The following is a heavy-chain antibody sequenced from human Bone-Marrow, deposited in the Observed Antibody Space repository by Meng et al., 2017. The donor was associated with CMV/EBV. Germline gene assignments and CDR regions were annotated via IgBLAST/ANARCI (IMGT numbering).Heavy chain of an antibody. J-gene: IGHJ4*02. D-gene: IGHD2-21*01. CDR3: AKDGAFCGGVCYFD. CDR1: GYRFSDYF. Sequence: ASVKVSCKTSGYRFSDYFLHWVRQAPGQGPEWMGWINPNSGDTKYAQRFQGRVSMTRDASISTIYMELSSLTSDDTAVYYCAKDGAFCGGVCYFDWGQGTLVTVSS. V-gene: IGHV1-2*02. CDR2: INPNSGDT.